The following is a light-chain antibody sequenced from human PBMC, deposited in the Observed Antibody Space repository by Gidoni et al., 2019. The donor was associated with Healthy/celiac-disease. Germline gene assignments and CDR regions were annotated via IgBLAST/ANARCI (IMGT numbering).Light chain of an antibody. V-gene: IGLV7-46*01. CDR1: TGAVTSGHY. CDR3: LLSYRGARV. CDR2: DTS. Sequence: QAVVTQEPSLTVSPGGTVTLTCGSSTGAVTSGHYPYWFQQKPGQAPRTLSYDTSNKHAWTPARFSGSLLGGKAALTLAGAQPEDEAEYYCLLSYRGARVFGGGTKLTVL. J-gene: IGLJ3*02.